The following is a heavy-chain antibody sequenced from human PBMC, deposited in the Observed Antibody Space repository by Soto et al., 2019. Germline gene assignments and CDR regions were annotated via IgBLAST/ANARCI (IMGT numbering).Heavy chain of an antibody. J-gene: IGHJ3*02. CDR1: GGSISSGDYY. V-gene: IGHV4-30-4*01. CDR3: ARARVYDSSGYYKPDAFDI. Sequence: SETLSLTCTVSGGSISSGDYYWSWIRQPPGKGLEWIGYIYYSGSTYYNPSLKGRVTISVDTSKNQFSLKLSSVTAADTAVYYCARARVYDSSGYYKPDAFDIWGQGTMVTVS. D-gene: IGHD3-22*01. CDR2: IYYSGST.